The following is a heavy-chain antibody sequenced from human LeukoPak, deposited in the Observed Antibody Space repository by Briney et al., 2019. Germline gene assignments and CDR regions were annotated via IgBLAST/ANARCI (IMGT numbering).Heavy chain of an antibody. D-gene: IGHD6-19*01. V-gene: IGHV4-59*01. CDR2: IYFSGST. CDR1: GGSISSYY. J-gene: IGHJ3*02. CDR3: ARGYTSGWSPALDI. Sequence: SETLSLTCTVSGGSISSYYWTWIRQPPGKGLEWIGYIYFSGSTNYNPSLKNRITFSVDTSKNQFSLNLSSVTAADTAVYYCARGYTSGWSPALDIWGQGTMVTVSS.